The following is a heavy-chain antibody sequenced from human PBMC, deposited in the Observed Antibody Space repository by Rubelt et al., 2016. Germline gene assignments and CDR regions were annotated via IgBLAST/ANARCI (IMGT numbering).Heavy chain of an antibody. Sequence: QLQLQESGPGLVKPSETLSLTCTVSGGSISSSSYYWGWIRQPPGKGLEWIGGINYSGSTYYNRSLKFRLTLLVATSRNQFSLKLSSVTAADTAVYYCARAYDFWSGYLVSWGQGTLVTVSS. V-gene: IGHV4-39*07. D-gene: IGHD3-3*01. CDR2: INYSGST. J-gene: IGHJ5*02. CDR3: ARAYDFWSGYLVS. CDR1: GGSISSSSYY.